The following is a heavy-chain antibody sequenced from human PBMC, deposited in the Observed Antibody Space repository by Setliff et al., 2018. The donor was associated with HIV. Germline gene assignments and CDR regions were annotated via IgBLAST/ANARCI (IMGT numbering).Heavy chain of an antibody. D-gene: IGHD3-22*01. CDR1: GGTFSNHP. Sequence: SVKVSCKASGGTFSNHPITWVRQAPGQGLEWMGGIIPIFGTANYAQKFQGRVTITADESTSTAYMELSSLRSEDTAVYYCATTKGLSSGYDYWGQGTLVTVSS. CDR2: IIPIFGTA. CDR3: ATTKGLSSGYDY. V-gene: IGHV1-69*13. J-gene: IGHJ4*02.